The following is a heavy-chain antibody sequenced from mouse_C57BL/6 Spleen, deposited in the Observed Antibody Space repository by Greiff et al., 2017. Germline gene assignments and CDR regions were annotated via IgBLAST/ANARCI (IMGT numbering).Heavy chain of an antibody. D-gene: IGHD1-1*01. CDR1: GYTFTDYY. CDR3: ARSCYGSSYDWFAY. Sequence: EVQLQQSGPELVKPGASVKISCKASGYTFTDYYMNWVKQSHGKSLEWIGDINPNNGGTSYNQKFKGKATLTVDKSSSTAYMGLRSMTSEDSAVYYCARSCYGSSYDWFAYWGQGTLVTVSA. CDR2: INPNNGGT. J-gene: IGHJ3*01. V-gene: IGHV1-26*01.